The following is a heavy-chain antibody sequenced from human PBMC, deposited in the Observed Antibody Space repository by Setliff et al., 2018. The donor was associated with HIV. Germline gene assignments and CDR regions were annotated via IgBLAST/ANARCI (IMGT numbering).Heavy chain of an antibody. V-gene: IGHV3-30*02. D-gene: IGHD6-19*01. J-gene: IGHJ4*02. CDR3: AKERRGWYPDS. Sequence: GGSLRLSCAASGFTFSHFAMHWVRQAPGKGLEWVALIGYDGRDKYYTDSLRGRFTISRDNSNNTLYLQMNSLSTEDTAVYFCAKERRGWYPDSWGQGTLVTVSS. CDR1: GFTFSHFA. CDR2: IGYDGRDK.